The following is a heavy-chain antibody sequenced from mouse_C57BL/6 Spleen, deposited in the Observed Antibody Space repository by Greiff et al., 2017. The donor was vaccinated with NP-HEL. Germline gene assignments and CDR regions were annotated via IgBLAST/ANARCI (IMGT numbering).Heavy chain of an antibody. CDR1: GFSLSTSGMG. CDR3: ARVYYYGSSSYYAMDY. V-gene: IGHV8-12*01. D-gene: IGHD1-1*01. J-gene: IGHJ4*01. Sequence: ESGPGILQSSQTLSLTCSFSGFSLSTSGMGVSWIRQPSGKGLEWLAHIYWDDDKRYNPSLKSRLTISKDTSRNQVFLKITSVDTADTATYYCARVYYYGSSSYYAMDYWGQGTSVTVSS. CDR2: IYWDDDK.